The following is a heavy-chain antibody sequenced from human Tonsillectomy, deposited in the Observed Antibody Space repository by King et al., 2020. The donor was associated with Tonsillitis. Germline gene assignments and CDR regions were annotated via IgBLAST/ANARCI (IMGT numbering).Heavy chain of an antibody. D-gene: IGHD3-22*01. CDR1: GFTVNNNY. Sequence: QLVQSGGGLVQPGGSLRLSCAASGFTVNNNYMTWVRQAPGKALEWVSGIYSGGSTFYADSVKGRFTISRDYSKNTLYLQMNSLGAEDTAVYYCAGGYDSSDYSPLGYWGQGTLVTVS. CDR3: AGGYDSSDYSPLGY. V-gene: IGHV3-66*01. CDR2: IYSGGST. J-gene: IGHJ4*02.